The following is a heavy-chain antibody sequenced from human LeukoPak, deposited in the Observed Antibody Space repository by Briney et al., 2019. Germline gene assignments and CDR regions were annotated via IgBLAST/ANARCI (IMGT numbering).Heavy chain of an antibody. Sequence: ASVKVSCKASGDTFTAYYMHWVRQAPGHGLEWMGWINPNTGDTNYAQKFQGSVTLTRDTSISTAYIELSGLTSDDTAIYYCARPTYCGSNCYFSFDYWGQGTLVTVSS. J-gene: IGHJ4*02. CDR1: GDTFTAYY. CDR3: ARPTYCGSNCYFSFDY. CDR2: INPNTGDT. D-gene: IGHD2-21*02. V-gene: IGHV1-2*02.